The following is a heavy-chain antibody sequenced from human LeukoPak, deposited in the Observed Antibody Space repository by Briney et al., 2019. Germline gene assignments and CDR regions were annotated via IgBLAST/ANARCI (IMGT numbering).Heavy chain of an antibody. Sequence: GGSLRLSCAASGFTFSSYSMSWVRQAPGKGLEWVSAISGSGGSTYYADSVKGRFTISRDNSKNTLYLQMNSLRAEDTAVYYCAREGIAVAKSGRKMWYYFDYWGQGTLVTVSS. CDR2: ISGSGGST. J-gene: IGHJ4*02. CDR1: GFTFSSYS. V-gene: IGHV3-23*01. D-gene: IGHD6-19*01. CDR3: AREGIAVAKSGRKMWYYFDY.